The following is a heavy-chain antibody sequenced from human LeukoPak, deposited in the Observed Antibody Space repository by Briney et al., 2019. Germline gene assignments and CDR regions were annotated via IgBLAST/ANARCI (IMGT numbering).Heavy chain of an antibody. D-gene: IGHD5-12*01. J-gene: IGHJ4*02. V-gene: IGHV1-46*01. CDR2: INLNGGTT. CDR3: ARDLGRSAYDRGYFDY. Sequence: GASVKVSCKSSGYSFISQGMNWVRQAPGQGLEWMGIINLNGGTTSYAQKFQGRVTMTRDMSTSTVYMELSSLRSEDTAVYYCARDLGRSAYDRGYFDYWGQGTLVTVSS. CDR1: GYSFISQG.